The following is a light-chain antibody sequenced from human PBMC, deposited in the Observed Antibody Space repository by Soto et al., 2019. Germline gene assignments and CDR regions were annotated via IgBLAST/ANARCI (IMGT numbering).Light chain of an antibody. Sequence: EIVMTQSPATLSVSPGERATLSCRASQSVSSTLAWYQQKPGQAPRLLISGASTRAPGIPARYSGSGSGTEFTLTISSLQSEDLAGYDCQQDKNWPRTVGQGTKVEIK. CDR3: QQDKNWPRT. J-gene: IGKJ1*01. CDR2: GAS. CDR1: QSVSST. V-gene: IGKV3-15*01.